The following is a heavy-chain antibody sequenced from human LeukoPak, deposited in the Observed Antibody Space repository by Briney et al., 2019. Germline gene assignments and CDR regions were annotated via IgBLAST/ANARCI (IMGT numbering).Heavy chain of an antibody. D-gene: IGHD6-19*01. Sequence: AGGSLRLSCAASGFTFSSYWMSWVRQAPGKGLEWVANIKQDGSEIYYVDSVKGRFTISRDNAKNSLYLQMSSLRAEDTAVYSCARDNGRQWLVRRTDAFDIWSQGTMVTVSS. CDR2: IKQDGSEI. V-gene: IGHV3-7*01. CDR1: GFTFSSYW. CDR3: ARDNGRQWLVRRTDAFDI. J-gene: IGHJ3*02.